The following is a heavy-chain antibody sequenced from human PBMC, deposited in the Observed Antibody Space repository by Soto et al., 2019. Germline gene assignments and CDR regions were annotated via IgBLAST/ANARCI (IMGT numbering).Heavy chain of an antibody. D-gene: IGHD7-27*01. CDR1: GFTFSTYS. V-gene: IGHV3-23*01. CDR2: ISGSGGTT. Sequence: LRLSCAASGFTFSTYSIAWVRQTSGRGLEWVSTISGSGGTTYYADSVKGRFTVSRANSRNTLYLQMNSLRAEDTAIYYCAKYAGLSPGVRFNFDHWGQGVLVTVSS. J-gene: IGHJ4*02. CDR3: AKYAGLSPGVRFNFDH.